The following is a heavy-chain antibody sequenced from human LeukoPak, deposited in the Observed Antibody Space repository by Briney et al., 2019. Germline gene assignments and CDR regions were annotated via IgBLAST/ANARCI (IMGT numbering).Heavy chain of an antibody. Sequence: APVKVSCKASGYTFTGYYMHWVRQAPGQGLEWMGWINPNSGGTNYAQKLQGRVTMTTDTSTSTAYMELRRLRPDDTAVYYCARGDCSSDTCYLPEYFQHWGQGTLVTVSS. J-gene: IGHJ1*01. CDR3: ARGDCSSDTCYLPEYFQH. D-gene: IGHD2-15*01. V-gene: IGHV1-2*02. CDR1: GYTFTGYY. CDR2: INPNSGGT.